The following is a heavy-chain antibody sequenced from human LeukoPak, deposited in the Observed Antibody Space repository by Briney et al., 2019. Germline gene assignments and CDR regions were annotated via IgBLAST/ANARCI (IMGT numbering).Heavy chain of an antibody. CDR2: INHCGST. J-gene: IGHJ4*02. CDR1: GGSFSGYY. D-gene: IGHD2-2*01. Sequence: SETLSLTCAVYGGSFSGYYWSWLRQPPGKGLEWIGEINHCGSTNYNPSLKSRVTISVDTSKNQFSLKLSSVTAADTAVYHCARGPHIVVVPARRPGGGVDYWGQGTLVTVSS. CDR3: ARGPHIVVVPARRPGGGVDY. V-gene: IGHV4-34*01.